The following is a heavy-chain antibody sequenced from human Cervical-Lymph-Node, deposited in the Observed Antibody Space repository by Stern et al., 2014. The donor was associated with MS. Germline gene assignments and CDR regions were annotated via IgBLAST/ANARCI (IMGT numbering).Heavy chain of an antibody. D-gene: IGHD1-14*01. CDR2: IIPVFGTA. CDR1: GGTFNVYA. Sequence: VQLVESGAEVKKPGSSVKVSCKASGGTFNVYAINWLRQAPGRGLEWMGGIIPVFGTANYAQNFQGRVTITADESTRTSSMQLSSLTFNDTAVYYCARDGRHRYTYALDVWGQGTTVTVSS. V-gene: IGHV1-69*01. J-gene: IGHJ6*02. CDR3: ARDGRHRYTYALDV.